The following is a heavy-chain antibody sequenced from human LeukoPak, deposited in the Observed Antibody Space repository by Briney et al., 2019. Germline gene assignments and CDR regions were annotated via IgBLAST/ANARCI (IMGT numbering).Heavy chain of an antibody. Sequence: SGGCLRLSCAASGFTFSSYGMHWVRQAPGKGLEWVAVISCGRTNKYYADSVKGRFTISRDNSKNTLYLQMNSLRAEDTAVYHCAKDHAVMVQFYFDYWGQGTLVTVSS. CDR3: AKDHAVMVQFYFDY. V-gene: IGHV3-30*18. CDR2: ISCGRTNK. J-gene: IGHJ4*02. D-gene: IGHD3-10*01. CDR1: GFTFSSYG.